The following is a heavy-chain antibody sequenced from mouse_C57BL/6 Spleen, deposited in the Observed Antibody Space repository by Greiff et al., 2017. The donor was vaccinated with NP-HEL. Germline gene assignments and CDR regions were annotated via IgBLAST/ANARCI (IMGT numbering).Heavy chain of an antibody. Sequence: EVQLVESGPELVKPGASVKISCKASGYSFTGYYMNWVKQSPEKSLEWIGEINPSTGGTTYNQKFKAKATLTVDKSSSTAYMQLKSLTSEDSAVYYCARDSYYDYDGKIWAYWGQGTLVTVSA. D-gene: IGHD2-4*01. V-gene: IGHV1-42*01. CDR2: INPSTGGT. J-gene: IGHJ3*01. CDR3: ARDSYYDYDGKIWAY. CDR1: GYSFTGYY.